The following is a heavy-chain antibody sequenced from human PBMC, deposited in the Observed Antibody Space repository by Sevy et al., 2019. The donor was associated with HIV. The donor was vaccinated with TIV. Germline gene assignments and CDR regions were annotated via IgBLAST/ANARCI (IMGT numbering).Heavy chain of an antibody. CDR2: IHHSGTT. J-gene: IGHJ4*02. CDR3: TRVDSSGHSDY. CDR1: GGSVSGYF. Sequence: SETLSLTCTVSGGSVSGYFWSWIRQPPGRGLEWIGNIHHSGTTKYNPSLKCRHTISVDTSKNQFSLILTSATAADTAVYYCTRVDSSGHSDYWGQGTPVTVSS. V-gene: IGHV4-59*02. D-gene: IGHD3-22*01.